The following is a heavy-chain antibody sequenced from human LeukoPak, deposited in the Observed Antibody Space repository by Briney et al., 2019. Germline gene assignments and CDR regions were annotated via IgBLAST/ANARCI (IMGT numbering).Heavy chain of an antibody. V-gene: IGHV3-21*01. Sequence: PGGSLRLSCAASGFTLDNYNFNWVRQAPGKGLEWVASIRSYSGYIHYADSAKGRFTISRDDAKKSLYLQMDSLRAEDTAVYFCARFAEVYYYVDVWGTGTTVIVSS. CDR3: ARFAEVYYYVDV. CDR1: GFTLDNYN. CDR2: IRSYSGYI. J-gene: IGHJ6*03. D-gene: IGHD2-21*01.